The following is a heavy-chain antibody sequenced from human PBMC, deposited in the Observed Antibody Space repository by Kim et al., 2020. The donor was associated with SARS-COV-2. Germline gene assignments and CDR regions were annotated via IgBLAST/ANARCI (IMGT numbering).Heavy chain of an antibody. Sequence: GGSLRLSCAASGFTFSSYWMSWVRQAPGKGLEWVANIKQDGSEKYYVDSVKGRFTISRDNAKNSLYLQMNSLRAEDTAVYYCAREVPRRAYDFWSGHIGGWFDPWGQGTLVTVSS. CDR1: GFTFSSYW. CDR3: AREVPRRAYDFWSGHIGGWFDP. V-gene: IGHV3-7*01. D-gene: IGHD3-3*01. CDR2: IKQDGSEK. J-gene: IGHJ5*02.